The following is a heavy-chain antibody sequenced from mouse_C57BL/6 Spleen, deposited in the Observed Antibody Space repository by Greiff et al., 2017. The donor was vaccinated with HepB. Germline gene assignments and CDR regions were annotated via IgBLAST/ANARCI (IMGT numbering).Heavy chain of an antibody. J-gene: IGHJ4*01. Sequence: VQLQESGAELVKPGASVKISCKASGYAFSSYWMNWVKQRPGKGLEWIGQIYPGDGDTNYNGKFKGKATLTADKSSSTAYMQLSSLTSEDSAVYFCARYDYDLYYYAMDYWGQGTSVTVSS. CDR3: ARYDYDLYYYAMDY. D-gene: IGHD2-4*01. CDR2: IYPGDGDT. V-gene: IGHV1-80*01. CDR1: GYAFSSYW.